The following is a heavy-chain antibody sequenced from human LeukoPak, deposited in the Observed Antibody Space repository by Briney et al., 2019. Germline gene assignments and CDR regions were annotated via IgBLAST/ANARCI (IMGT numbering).Heavy chain of an antibody. Sequence: GGPLRLSCTASGFAFDEHGMSWVRQVPGKGLEWVSGINWSGGSTGYADPLRGRFTISRDNAKNSLYLQMDSLRAEDTALYYCARAPITNPFYFDYWGQGTLVTVSS. V-gene: IGHV3-20*04. CDR2: INWSGGST. CDR1: GFAFDEHG. CDR3: ARAPITNPFYFDY. J-gene: IGHJ4*02. D-gene: IGHD3-10*01.